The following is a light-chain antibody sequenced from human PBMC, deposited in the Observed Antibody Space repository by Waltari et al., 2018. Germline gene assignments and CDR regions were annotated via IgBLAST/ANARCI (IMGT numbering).Light chain of an antibody. CDR2: EVT. CDR1: SSDVGAYNY. J-gene: IGLJ2*01. Sequence: QSALTQPPSASGSPGQSVTISCTGTSSDVGAYNYVSWYQHHPGKAPKLIIYEVTQRPPGVPDPFSGSKSGTTASLTVSVLQAEDEADYYCNSYAGSNTVIFGGGTKLTVL. V-gene: IGLV2-8*01. CDR3: NSYAGSNTVI.